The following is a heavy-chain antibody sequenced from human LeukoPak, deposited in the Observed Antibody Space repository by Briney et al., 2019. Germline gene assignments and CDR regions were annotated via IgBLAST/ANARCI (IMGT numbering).Heavy chain of an antibody. V-gene: IGHV3-21*01. J-gene: IGHJ5*02. CDR2: ISSSGKYI. CDR3: ARDLDIVVVPASWFYP. Sequence: GGSLRLSCAASGFTFSSYSMNWVRQAPGRGLEWVSSISSSGKYIYYADSVKGRFTISRDDAKNSLSLQMNSLRAEDTAVYYCARDLDIVVVPASWFYPWGQGTLVTVSS. CDR1: GFTFSSYS. D-gene: IGHD2-2*03.